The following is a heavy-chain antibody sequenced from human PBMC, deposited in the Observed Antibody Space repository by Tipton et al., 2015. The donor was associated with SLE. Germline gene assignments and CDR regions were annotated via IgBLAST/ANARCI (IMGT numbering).Heavy chain of an antibody. CDR1: GGSISSGYSY. V-gene: IGHV4-61*02. CDR2: IFVSGVT. J-gene: IGHJ4*02. Sequence: LRLSCTVSGGSISSGYSYWSWIRQPAGKGLEWIGRIFVSGVTNYNPSLKSRVTISIDTSKNQFSLKLTSVTAADTAVYYCAKDSGDYDFGQDSWGRGTLVTVSS. CDR3: AKDSGDYDFGQDS. D-gene: IGHD3-3*01.